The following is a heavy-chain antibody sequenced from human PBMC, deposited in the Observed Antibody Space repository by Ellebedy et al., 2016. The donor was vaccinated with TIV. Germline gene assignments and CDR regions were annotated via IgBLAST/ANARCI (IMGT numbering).Heavy chain of an antibody. D-gene: IGHD7-27*01. CDR1: GFNFSDHA. Sequence: GESLKISCTTSGFNFSDHAVSWVRQAPGKGLEWVGFIRSIPCGGTTEYAASVKGRFTISRDDSNSIAHLEMNSLKTEDTAIYYCTRHWGYRFDSWGQGTLVTVSS. J-gene: IGHJ4*02. CDR2: IRSIPCGGTT. CDR3: TRHWGYRFDS. V-gene: IGHV3-49*04.